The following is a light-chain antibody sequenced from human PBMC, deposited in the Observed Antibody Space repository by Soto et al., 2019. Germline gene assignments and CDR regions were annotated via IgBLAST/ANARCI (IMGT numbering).Light chain of an antibody. CDR1: QSISNW. CDR2: YAS. J-gene: IGKJ1*01. V-gene: IGKV1-5*01. CDR3: QQYNRSPWT. Sequence: DIQMTQSPSTLSASVGDRVTITCRASQSISNWLAWYQQKPGKAPKLLIYYASSLASGVPTRFSGSGSGTEYTLTISSLQPVDFATYYCQQYNRSPWTFSQGTKVEIK.